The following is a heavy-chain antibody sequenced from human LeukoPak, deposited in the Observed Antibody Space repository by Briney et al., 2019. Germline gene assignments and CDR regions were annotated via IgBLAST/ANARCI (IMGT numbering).Heavy chain of an antibody. V-gene: IGHV3-23*01. D-gene: IGHD3-22*01. J-gene: IGHJ4*02. CDR3: AKSGQYDGSGYYLVPFDY. CDR1: GFTFSSCA. Sequence: GGSLRLSCAASGFTFSSCAMSWVRQAPGKGLEWVSIISHTGGSTYYADSVEGRFTISRDNSKNTLYVQINSLRAEDTAVYYCAKSGQYDGSGYYLVPFDYWGQGTLVTVSS. CDR2: ISHTGGST.